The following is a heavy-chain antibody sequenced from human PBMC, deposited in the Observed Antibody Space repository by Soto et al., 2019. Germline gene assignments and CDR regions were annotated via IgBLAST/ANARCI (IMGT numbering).Heavy chain of an antibody. J-gene: IGHJ6*02. V-gene: IGHV3-30*04. Sequence: QLQLMESGGGVVQPGRSLRLSCAASASTFSNYIMHWVSQAPGKGLEWVAFISYDGSNSNYADFVEGRFTISRDNPKNMLYLQLSSLRPDDTAVYYCAGGDNYYALGVWGQGTTVTVSS. CDR1: ASTFSNYI. D-gene: IGHD2-15*01. CDR3: AGGDNYYALGV. CDR2: ISYDGSNS.